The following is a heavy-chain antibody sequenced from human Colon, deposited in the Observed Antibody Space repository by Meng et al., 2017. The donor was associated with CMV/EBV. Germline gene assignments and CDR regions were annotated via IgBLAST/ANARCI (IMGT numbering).Heavy chain of an antibody. CDR3: AKDRGYSYGNYYGMDV. CDR2: IYSGGST. J-gene: IGHJ6*02. D-gene: IGHD5-18*01. V-gene: IGHV3-53*01. Sequence: GGSLRLSCAASGFTVSSNYMSWVRHAPGKGLEWVSVIYSGGSTYYADSVKGRFTISRDNSKNTLYLQMNSLRAEDTAVYYCAKDRGYSYGNYYGMDVWGQGTTVTVSS. CDR1: GFTVSSNY.